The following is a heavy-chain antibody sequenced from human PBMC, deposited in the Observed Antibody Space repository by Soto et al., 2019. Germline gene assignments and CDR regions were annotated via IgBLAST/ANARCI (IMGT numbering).Heavy chain of an antibody. Sequence: GASVKVSCKVSGYTLTELSMHWVRRAPGKGLEWMGGFDPGDGETIYAQKFQGRVTMTEDTSTDTAYMELSSLRSEDTAVYYCATVGCGWFPAPFFDISAQGTTVTVSS. CDR1: GYTLTELS. CDR3: ATVGCGWFPAPFFDI. CDR2: FDPGDGET. J-gene: IGHJ3*02. D-gene: IGHD6-19*01. V-gene: IGHV1-24*01.